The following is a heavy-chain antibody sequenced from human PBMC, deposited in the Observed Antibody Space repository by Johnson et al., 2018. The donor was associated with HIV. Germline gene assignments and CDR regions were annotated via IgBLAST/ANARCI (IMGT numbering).Heavy chain of an antibody. V-gene: IGHV3-30*04. CDR3: ARDQSIGGDNGGFDI. CDR1: GFTFSTYA. CDR2: ISYDGSNK. D-gene: IGHD1-26*01. Sequence: QVQLVESGGGVVQPGRSLRLSCAASGFTFSTYAMHWVRQAPGKGLEWVALISYDGSNKYYADSVKGRFTISRDNSKNPLYLQMNTLRAEDTAVYYCARDQSIGGDNGGFDIWGQGTMVTVSS. J-gene: IGHJ3*02.